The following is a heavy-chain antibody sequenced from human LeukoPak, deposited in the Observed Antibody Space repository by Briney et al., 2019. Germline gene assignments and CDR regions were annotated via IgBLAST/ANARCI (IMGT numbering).Heavy chain of an antibody. CDR2: IIPMFGAT. V-gene: IGHV1-69*05. J-gene: IGHJ6*02. CDR1: GGTFSYYS. Sequence: SVKVSCKASGGTFSYYSITWVRQAPGQGLEWMGGIIPMFGATNYAQKFQGRVTITTDDSTRTSYMQLSSLTSEDTAVYYCARRAYYYGSGNSGMDVWGQGTTVTVSS. CDR3: ARRAYYYGSGNSGMDV. D-gene: IGHD3-10*01.